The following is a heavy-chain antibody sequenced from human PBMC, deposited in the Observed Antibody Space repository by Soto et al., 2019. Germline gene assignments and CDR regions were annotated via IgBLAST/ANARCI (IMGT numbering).Heavy chain of an antibody. D-gene: IGHD2-2*01. V-gene: IGHV4-4*02. CDR3: VRVGYCSSTSCRGGDAFDI. CDR2: IYHSGST. Sequence: QVQLQESGPGLVKPSGTLSLTCAVSGGSISSSNWWSWVRQPPGKGLEWIGEIYHSGSTNYNPSLKSRVTISVDKSKNQFSLKLSSVTAADTAVYYCVRVGYCSSTSCRGGDAFDIWGQGTMVTVSS. J-gene: IGHJ3*02. CDR1: GGSISSSNW.